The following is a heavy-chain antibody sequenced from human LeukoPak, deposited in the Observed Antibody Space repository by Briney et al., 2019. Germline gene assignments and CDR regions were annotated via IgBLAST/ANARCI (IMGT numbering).Heavy chain of an antibody. D-gene: IGHD3-22*01. J-gene: IGHJ4*02. CDR3: ARDVTMIVVALGY. CDR2: INPNSGGT. CDR1: GYTFTGYY. V-gene: IGHV1-2*06. Sequence: ASVKVSCKAAGYTFTGYYMFWVRQAPGQGLEWMGRINPNSGGTNYAQKFQGRVTMTTDTSTSTAYMELRSLRSDDTAVYYCARDVTMIVVALGYWGQGTLVTVSS.